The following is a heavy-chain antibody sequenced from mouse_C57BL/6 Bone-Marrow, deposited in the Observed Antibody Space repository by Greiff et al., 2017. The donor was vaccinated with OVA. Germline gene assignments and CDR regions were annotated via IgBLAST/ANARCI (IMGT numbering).Heavy chain of an antibody. D-gene: IGHD1-1*01. CDR3: AREVTTVVVPV. CDR1: GYTFTSYG. V-gene: IGHV1-81*01. J-gene: IGHJ1*03. CDR2: IYPRSGNT. Sequence: VQVVESGAELARPGASVKLSCTASGYTFTSYGISWVKQRTGQGLEWIGEIYPRSGNTYYNEKFKGKATLTADKSSSTAYMELRSLTSEYSAVYFCAREVTTVVVPVWGTGTTVTVSS.